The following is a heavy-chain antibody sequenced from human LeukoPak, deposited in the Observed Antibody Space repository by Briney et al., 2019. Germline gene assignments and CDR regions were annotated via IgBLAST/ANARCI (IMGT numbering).Heavy chain of an antibody. D-gene: IGHD2/OR15-2a*01. V-gene: IGHV3-23*01. CDR3: ARDTLSLFDY. CDR1: GFTFSTYA. J-gene: IGHJ4*02. Sequence: PGGSLRLSCTASGFTFSTYAMHWVRQAPGKGLEWVSGVDAGGGVTHYGDSVKGRFTISRDNSKNTLYLQMNSLRAEDTAVYYCARDTLSLFDYWGQGTLVTVSS. CDR2: VDAGGGVT.